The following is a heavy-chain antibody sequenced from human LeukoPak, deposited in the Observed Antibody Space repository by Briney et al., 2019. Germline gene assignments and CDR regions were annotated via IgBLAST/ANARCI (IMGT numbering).Heavy chain of an antibody. Sequence: GGSLRLSCAASGFTFGSYAMTWVRQAPRKGLEWVSTISHSGGHTYYADSVKGRFTISRDNSKNTLYLQMNSLRAGDTALYYCAKDLPNWGFDGMDVWGQGTTVTVSS. CDR2: ISHSGGHT. J-gene: IGHJ6*02. D-gene: IGHD7-27*01. V-gene: IGHV3-23*01. CDR1: GFTFGSYA. CDR3: AKDLPNWGFDGMDV.